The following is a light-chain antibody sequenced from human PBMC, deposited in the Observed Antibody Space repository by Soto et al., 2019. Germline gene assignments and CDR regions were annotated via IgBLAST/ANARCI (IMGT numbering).Light chain of an antibody. V-gene: IGKV1-13*02. J-gene: IGKJ4*01. CDR3: QQFNSYPF. Sequence: AIQLTQSPSSLSASVGDRVTITCRASQGISSALAWYQQKPGKAPKLLIYDASSLESGVPSRFSGSGSGTDFPLTISSLQPEDFATYYCQQFNSYPFFGGGTKVEIK. CDR1: QGISSA. CDR2: DAS.